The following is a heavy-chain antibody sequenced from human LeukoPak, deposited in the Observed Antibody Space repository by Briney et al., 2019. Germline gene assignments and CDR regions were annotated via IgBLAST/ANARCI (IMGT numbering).Heavy chain of an antibody. CDR3: AKDGLYYDGSEHVYYFDS. CDR1: GFTFSRYS. V-gene: IGHV3-23*01. D-gene: IGHD3-22*01. Sequence: GGSLTLSCAASGFTFSRYSMTWVRQGPGTGLEFVGYIIYSGGATYNEDSVKGRFTISRDNSKNTRYLQMNSLRAEDTALYYCAKDGLYYDGSEHVYYFDSWGQGTLVTVSS. CDR2: IIYSGGAT. J-gene: IGHJ4*02.